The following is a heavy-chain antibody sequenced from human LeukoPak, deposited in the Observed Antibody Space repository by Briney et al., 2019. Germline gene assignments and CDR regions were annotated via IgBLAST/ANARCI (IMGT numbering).Heavy chain of an antibody. CDR1: GSTFSSYG. Sequence: GGSLRLSCAASGSTFSSYGMHWVRQAPGKGLEWVAVIWYDGSNKYYADSVKGRFTISRDNSKNTLYLQMNSLRAEDTAVYYCARDYYGSGSPIGFDPWGQGTLVTVSS. J-gene: IGHJ5*02. CDR3: ARDYYGSGSPIGFDP. V-gene: IGHV3-33*01. CDR2: IWYDGSNK. D-gene: IGHD3-10*01.